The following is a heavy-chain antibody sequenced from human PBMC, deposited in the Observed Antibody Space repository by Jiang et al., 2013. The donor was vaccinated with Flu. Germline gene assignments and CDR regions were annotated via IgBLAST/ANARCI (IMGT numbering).Heavy chain of an antibody. CDR2: ISSTSSPI. CDR3: ATLHQEAIQLKGS. Sequence: VQLVESGGGLVQPGGSLRLSCAASGFTFSSYSMNWVRQAPGKGLEWVSYISSTSSPIYYADSVKGRFTISRDSARNSLYLQMNSLRDEDTAVYYCATLHQEAIQLKGSWGQGTLVTVSS. CDR1: GFTFSSYS. V-gene: IGHV3-48*02. D-gene: IGHD5-18*01. J-gene: IGHJ5*02.